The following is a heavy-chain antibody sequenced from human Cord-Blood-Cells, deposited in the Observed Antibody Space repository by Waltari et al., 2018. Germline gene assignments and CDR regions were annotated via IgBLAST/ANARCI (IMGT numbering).Heavy chain of an antibody. D-gene: IGHD6-6*01. CDR1: GFTFSSYA. Sequence: EVQLLESGGGWVQPGGPLRLSCAASGFTFSSYAMSWVLQAPGKGLEWVSAISGSGGSTYYADSVKGRFTISRDNSKNTLYLQMNSLRAEDTAVYYCAKVKRQLVHYWGQGTLVTVSS. J-gene: IGHJ4*02. CDR3: AKVKRQLVHY. V-gene: IGHV3-23*01. CDR2: ISGSGGST.